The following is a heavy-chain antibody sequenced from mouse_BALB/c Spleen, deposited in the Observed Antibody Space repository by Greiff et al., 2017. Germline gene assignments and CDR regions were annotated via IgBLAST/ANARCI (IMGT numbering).Heavy chain of an antibody. J-gene: IGHJ2*01. CDR1: GYSFTSYY. V-gene: IGHV1-31*01. Sequence: VQLQQSGPELMKPGASVKISCKASGYSFTSYYMHWVKQSHGKSLEWIGYIDPFNGGTSYNQKFKGKATLTVDKSSSTAYMELRSLTSEDSAVYYCAIGTALYWGQGTTLTVSS. D-gene: IGHD2-14*01. CDR3: AIGTALY. CDR2: IDPFNGGT.